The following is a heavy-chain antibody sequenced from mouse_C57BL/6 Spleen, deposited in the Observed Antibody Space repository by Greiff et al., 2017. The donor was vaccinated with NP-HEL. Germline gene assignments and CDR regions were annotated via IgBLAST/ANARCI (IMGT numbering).Heavy chain of an antibody. V-gene: IGHV5-16*01. J-gene: IGHJ3*01. CDR2: INYDGSST. CDR3: ARDGTYYGKGFAY. CDR1: GFTFSDYY. D-gene: IGHD2-10*01. Sequence: EVQVVDSEGGLVQPGSSMKLSCTASGFTFSDYYMAWVRQVPEKGLEWVANINYDGSSTYYLDSLKSRFIISRDNAKNILYLQMSSLKSEDTATYYCARDGTYYGKGFAYWGQGTLVTVSA.